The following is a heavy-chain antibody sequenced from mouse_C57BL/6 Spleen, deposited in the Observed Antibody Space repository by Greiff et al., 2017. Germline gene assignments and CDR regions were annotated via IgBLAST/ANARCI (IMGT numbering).Heavy chain of an antibody. D-gene: IGHD2-3*01. J-gene: IGHJ1*03. Sequence: QVTLKECGPGILQPSQTLSLTCSFSGFSLSTFGMGVGWIRQPSGKGLEWLAHIWWDDDKYYNPALKSRVTISKDTSKNQVFLKIANVDTADTATYYCARIASDGYYWYFDVWGTGTTVTVSS. CDR2: IWWDDDK. CDR1: GFSLSTFGMG. V-gene: IGHV8-8*01. CDR3: ARIASDGYYWYFDV.